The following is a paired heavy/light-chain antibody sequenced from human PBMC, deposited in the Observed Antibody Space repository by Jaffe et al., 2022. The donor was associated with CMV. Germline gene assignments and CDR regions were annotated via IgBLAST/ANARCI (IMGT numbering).Heavy chain of an antibody. CDR3: ARDHDYGDYVLQYYYYYGMDV. D-gene: IGHD4-17*01. V-gene: IGHV1-46*01. Sequence: QVQLVQSGAEVKKPGASVKVSCKASGYTFTSYYMHWVRQAPGQGLEWMGIINPSGGSTSYAQKFQGRVTMTRDTSTSTVYMELSSLRSEDTAVYYCARDHDYGDYVLQYYYYYGMDVWGQGTTVTVSS. J-gene: IGHJ6*02. CDR1: GYTFTSYY. CDR2: INPSGGST.
Light chain of an antibody. CDR2: LGS. V-gene: IGKV2-28*01. CDR1: QSLLHSNGYNY. Sequence: DIVMTQSPLSLPVTPGEPASISCRSSQSLLHSNGYNYLDWYLQKPGKSPQLLIYLGSNRASGVPDRFSGSGSGTDFTLKISRVEAEDVGVYYCMQALQTPPRTFGQGTKVEIK. CDR3: MQALQTPPRT. J-gene: IGKJ1*01.